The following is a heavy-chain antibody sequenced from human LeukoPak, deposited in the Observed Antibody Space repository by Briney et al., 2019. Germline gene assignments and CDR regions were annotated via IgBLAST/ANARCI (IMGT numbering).Heavy chain of an antibody. V-gene: IGHV4-34*01. Sequence: SETLSLTCAVYGGSFSGYYWSWIRQPPGKGLEWIGEINHSGSTNYNPSLKSRVTISVDTSKNQFSLELSSVTAADTAVYYCARGYPNYYDSSGYYNEFDYWGQGTLVTVSS. CDR1: GGSFSGYY. J-gene: IGHJ4*02. CDR2: INHSGST. D-gene: IGHD3-22*01. CDR3: ARGYPNYYDSSGYYNEFDY.